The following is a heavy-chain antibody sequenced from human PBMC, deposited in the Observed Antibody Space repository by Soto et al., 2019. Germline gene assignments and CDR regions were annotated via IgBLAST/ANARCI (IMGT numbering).Heavy chain of an antibody. J-gene: IGHJ4*02. Sequence: PGGSLRLSCAASGFTFSNAWMSWVRQAPGKGLEWVGRIKSKTDGGTTDYAAPVKGRSTISRDDSKNTLYLQMNSLRTEDTAVYYCTTGTWELLYGYWGQGTLVTVSS. CDR2: IKSKTDGGTT. CDR3: TTGTWELLYGY. V-gene: IGHV3-15*01. D-gene: IGHD1-26*01. CDR1: GFTFSNAW.